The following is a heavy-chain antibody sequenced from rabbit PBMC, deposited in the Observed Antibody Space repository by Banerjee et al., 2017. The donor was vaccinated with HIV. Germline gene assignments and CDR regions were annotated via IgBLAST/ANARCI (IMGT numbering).Heavy chain of an antibody. CDR2: IYTGDSGST. D-gene: IGHD8-1*01. CDR3: AREYADTGYYGL. Sequence: QSLVESGGDLVKPGGTLTLTCKASGFSLSSSYWICWVRQAPGKGLEWIGCIYTGDSGSTYYASWAKGRFTISKTSSTTVTLQMTSLTAADTATYFCAREYADTGYYGLWGPGTLVTVS. CDR1: GFSLSSSYW. V-gene: IGHV1S40*01. J-gene: IGHJ4*01.